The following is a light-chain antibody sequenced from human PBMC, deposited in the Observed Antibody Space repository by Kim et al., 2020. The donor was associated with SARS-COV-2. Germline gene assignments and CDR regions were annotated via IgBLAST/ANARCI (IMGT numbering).Light chain of an antibody. CDR3: QQYDKWPFT. V-gene: IGKV3-15*01. Sequence: ETVMTQSPATLSVSPGERATLSCRASQSVSRNLAWYQQKPGQAPRLLMSDASTRVTGIPARFSGSGSGTEYTLTISSLQSEDFAVYYCQQYDKWPFTFGGGPKVEIK. CDR1: QSVSRN. J-gene: IGKJ4*01. CDR2: DAS.